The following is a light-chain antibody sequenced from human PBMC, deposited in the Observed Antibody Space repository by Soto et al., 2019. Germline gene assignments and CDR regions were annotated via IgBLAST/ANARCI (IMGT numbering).Light chain of an antibody. V-gene: IGLV3-25*03. CDR1: ALPKQY. Sequence: SYELTQPPSVSVSPGQTARITCSGDALPKQYAYWYQQKPGQAPVLVIYKDSERPSGIPERFSGSSSGTTVTLTISGVQAEDKADYYRQSADSSGTYVVFGGGTKVTVL. J-gene: IGLJ2*01. CDR2: KDS. CDR3: QSADSSGTYVV.